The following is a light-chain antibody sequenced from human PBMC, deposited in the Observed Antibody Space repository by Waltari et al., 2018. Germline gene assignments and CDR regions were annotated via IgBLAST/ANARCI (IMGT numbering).Light chain of an antibody. Sequence: EIVMTQSPATLPVSPGERATLSCRASQNVNSDLAWYQQKPGQAPRLLIYGASARATDIPAKFSGSGSGIEFTLTISSLQSEDVAFFYCQQYNVWPRMFGQGTKVEI. J-gene: IGKJ1*01. V-gene: IGKV3-15*01. CDR2: GAS. CDR3: QQYNVWPRM. CDR1: QNVNSD.